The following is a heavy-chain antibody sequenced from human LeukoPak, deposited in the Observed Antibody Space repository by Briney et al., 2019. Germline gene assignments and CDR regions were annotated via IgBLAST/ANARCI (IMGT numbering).Heavy chain of an antibody. Sequence: SETLSLTCTVSGGSISSSAYHWGWIRQPPGKGLEWIGNIYYTGSTYYNPSLKSRVTISIATSRNQFSLKLNSATAADTAVCYCARSSNGIPCDYWGQGTLVTVSS. V-gene: IGHV4-39*01. J-gene: IGHJ4*02. CDR2: IYYTGST. CDR3: ARSSNGIPCDY. CDR1: GGSISSSAYH. D-gene: IGHD2-8*01.